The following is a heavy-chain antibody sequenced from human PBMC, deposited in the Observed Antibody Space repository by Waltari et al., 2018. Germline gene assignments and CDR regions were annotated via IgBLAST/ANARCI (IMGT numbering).Heavy chain of an antibody. CDR1: GFTFNKYW. J-gene: IGHJ6*02. CDR3: ARVARKTYSSPVPGRDYYYGMDV. CDR2: INSDGSDT. V-gene: IGHV3-74*01. D-gene: IGHD3-22*01. Sequence: EEQLVESGGGLIQPGESLRVSCAVSGFTFNKYWMNWVRQSPGKGLVWVERINSDGSDTSYADLVKGRFTISRDNAKNTVYLQMKSLRAEDTAVYFCARVARKTYSSPVPGRDYYYGMDVWGLGTTVTVSS.